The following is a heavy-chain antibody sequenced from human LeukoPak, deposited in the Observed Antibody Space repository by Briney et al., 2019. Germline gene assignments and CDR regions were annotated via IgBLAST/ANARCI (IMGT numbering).Heavy chain of an antibody. V-gene: IGHV4-59*12. CDR2: IYYSET. D-gene: IGHD1-14*01. Sequence: PSETLSLTCTVSGGPISSYYWSWIRQPPGKGLEWIGYIYYSETNYNPSLKSRVTISADTSKDQFSLKLTSVTAADTAVYYCAYNRNFALDNWGQGTLVTVSS. CDR3: AYNRNFALDN. CDR1: GGPISSYY. J-gene: IGHJ4*02.